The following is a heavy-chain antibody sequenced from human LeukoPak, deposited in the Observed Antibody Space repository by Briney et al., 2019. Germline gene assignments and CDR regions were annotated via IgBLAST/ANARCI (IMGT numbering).Heavy chain of an antibody. CDR1: GGTFSSYA. CDR2: IIPIFGTA. Sequence: SVKVSCKASGGTFSSYAISWVRQAPGQGLEWMGGIIPIFGTANYAQKFQGRVTITADESTSTAYMELSSLRSGDTAVYYCARDSGRTYYFDYWGQGTLVTVSS. J-gene: IGHJ4*02. V-gene: IGHV1-69*13. CDR3: ARDSGRTYYFDY. D-gene: IGHD3-10*01.